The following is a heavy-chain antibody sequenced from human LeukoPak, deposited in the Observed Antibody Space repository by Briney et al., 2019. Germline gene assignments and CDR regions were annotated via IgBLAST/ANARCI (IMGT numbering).Heavy chain of an antibody. CDR1: GYTFTDYY. V-gene: IGHV1-2*02. CDR3: ARDGALDY. J-gene: IGHJ4*02. D-gene: IGHD3-16*01. CDR2: INPESGGT. Sequence: ASVKVSCKASGYTFTDYYMHWLRQAPGQGLEWMLWINPESGGTKSAQKFQDRVSMTRDTSIRTAYMELSRLTSDDTAVFYCARDGALDYWGQGTLVTVSS.